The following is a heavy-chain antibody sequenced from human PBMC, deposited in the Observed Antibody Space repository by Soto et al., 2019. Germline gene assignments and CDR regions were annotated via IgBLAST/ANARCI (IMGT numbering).Heavy chain of an antibody. V-gene: IGHV3-11*06. D-gene: IGHD6-6*01. Sequence: WGSLRLSCAASGFTFIDYYIIWSRHSPVKGLEWVSYISSTGSYAKYADSVKGRFTISRDNAKNSLYLQMNSLRAEDTAVYYCARDSSITPRPLDYWGQGTPVTVSS. CDR3: ARDSSITPRPLDY. CDR1: GFTFIDYY. J-gene: IGHJ4*02. CDR2: ISSTGSYA.